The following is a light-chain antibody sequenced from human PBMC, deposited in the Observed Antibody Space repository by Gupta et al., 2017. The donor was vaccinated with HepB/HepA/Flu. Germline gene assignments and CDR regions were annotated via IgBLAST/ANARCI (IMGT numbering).Light chain of an antibody. J-gene: IGLJ2*01. Sequence: QPVSTQPPSVSVAPGQKVIISCSGSSRTSGYHYVAWYQLLPGTAPKPLVYENNKRTSEIPDRYSGSKSGTTATLAITGLQSEDEADYYCRSWDSSLSGGVVGGGTKLTVL. CDR3: RSWDSSLSGGV. CDR1: SRTSGYHY. V-gene: IGLV1-51*02. CDR2: ENN.